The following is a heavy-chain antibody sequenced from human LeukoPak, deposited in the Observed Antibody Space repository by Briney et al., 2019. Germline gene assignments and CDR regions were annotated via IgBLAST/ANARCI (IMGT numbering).Heavy chain of an antibody. V-gene: IGHV3-13*01. Sequence: GRSLRLSCAASGFTFSSYDMHWVRQATGKGLEWVSAVGTAGDTYYPGSVKGRFTISRENAKNSLYLQMNSLRAGDTAVYYCARHLNYYLDYWGQGTLVTVSS. J-gene: IGHJ4*02. CDR3: ARHLNYYLDY. CDR1: GFTFSSYD. CDR2: VGTAGDT. D-gene: IGHD3-10*01.